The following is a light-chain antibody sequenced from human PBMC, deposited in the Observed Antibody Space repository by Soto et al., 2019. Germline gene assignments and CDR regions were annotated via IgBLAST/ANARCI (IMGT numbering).Light chain of an antibody. CDR1: SSDIGAYNH. J-gene: IGLJ1*01. V-gene: IGLV2-14*01. CDR3: SSYSISTAYL. CDR2: SVS. Sequence: QSVLPQPASVSGSPGQSITISCSGSSSDIGAYNHVAWFQQFPGKTPKLVIYSVSDRPSGVSYRFSGSKSGNTASLTISGLQADDEADYFCSSYSISTAYLFGTGTKVTVL.